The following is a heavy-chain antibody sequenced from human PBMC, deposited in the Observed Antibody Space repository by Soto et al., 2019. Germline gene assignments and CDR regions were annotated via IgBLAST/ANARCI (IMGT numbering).Heavy chain of an antibody. V-gene: IGHV3-23*01. Sequence: GSLRLSCAASGFMFGNACISWVRQAPGKGLEWVSAISDSGGITYYADSATGRFTISRDNSKNTLYLQMHSLSAEDTAADYWAKALGGVFSDFHSWGQGTRVPVSS. CDR3: AKALGGVFSDFHS. J-gene: IGHJ4*02. CDR1: GFMFGNAC. D-gene: IGHD1-26*01. CDR2: ISDSGGIT.